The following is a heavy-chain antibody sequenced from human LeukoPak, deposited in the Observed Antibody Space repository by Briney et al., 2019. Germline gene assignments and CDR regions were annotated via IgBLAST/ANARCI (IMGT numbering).Heavy chain of an antibody. J-gene: IGHJ4*02. CDR3: ARVPLGYCSSTSCYPFDY. V-gene: IGHV4-34*01. CDR2: INHSGST. Sequence: SETLSLTCAVYGGSFSGYYWSWIRQPPGKGLEWIGEINHSGSTNYNPSLKSRVTISVDTSKNQFTLKLSSVTAADTAVYYCARVPLGYCSSTSCYPFDYWGQGTLVTVSS. CDR1: GGSFSGYY. D-gene: IGHD2-2*01.